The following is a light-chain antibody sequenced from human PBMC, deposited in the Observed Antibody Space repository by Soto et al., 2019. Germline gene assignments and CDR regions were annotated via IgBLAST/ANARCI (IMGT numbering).Light chain of an antibody. Sequence: IQMTQSPSTLSASLGDRVTITCRASQSISSWLAWYQQKPGKAPKLLIYDASSLESGVPSRFSGSGYGTEFTLTISSLQPDDFATYYCQQYNTYLTFGGGTKVDIK. V-gene: IGKV1-5*01. CDR1: QSISSW. J-gene: IGKJ4*01. CDR3: QQYNTYLT. CDR2: DAS.